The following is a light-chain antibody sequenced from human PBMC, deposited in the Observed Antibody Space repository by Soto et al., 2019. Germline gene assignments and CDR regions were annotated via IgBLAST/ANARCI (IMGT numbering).Light chain of an antibody. CDR3: QRYNNWPLT. CDR2: DTS. J-gene: IGKJ4*01. CDR1: QSVSSY. V-gene: IGKV3-15*01. Sequence: VVLTQSPATLSLSPGERATLSCRASQSVSSYLAWYQQKPGQAPRLLIYDTSARATGVPARFSGSRSGPEFTLTINSLQSEDFAIYYCQRYNNWPLTFGGGTKVDIK.